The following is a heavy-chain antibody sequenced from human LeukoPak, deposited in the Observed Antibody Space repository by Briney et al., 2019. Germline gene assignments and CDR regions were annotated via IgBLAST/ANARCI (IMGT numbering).Heavy chain of an antibody. CDR2: IYPGDSDA. Sequence: GESLKISCKGSGYSFTSYWIGWVRQMPGKGLKWMGIIYPGDSDARYSPSFQGQVTISADKSISTAYLQWSSLKASDTAMYYCARRRDLYSGTYYPFDYWGQGTLVTVSS. D-gene: IGHD1-26*01. V-gene: IGHV5-51*01. J-gene: IGHJ4*02. CDR1: GYSFTSYW. CDR3: ARRRDLYSGTYYPFDY.